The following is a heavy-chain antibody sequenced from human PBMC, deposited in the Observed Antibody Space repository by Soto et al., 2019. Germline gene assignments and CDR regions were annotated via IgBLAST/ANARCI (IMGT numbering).Heavy chain of an antibody. V-gene: IGHV3-15*01. Sequence: GGSLRLSCAASGFTFSNAWMSWVRQAPGKGLEWVGRIKSKSDGGTTDYAAPVKGRFTISRDDSKNTLYLQMNSLKTDDTALYYCTTQGSGSYPYFDYWGQGTLVTVSS. CDR2: IKSKSDGGTT. D-gene: IGHD1-26*01. CDR3: TTQGSGSYPYFDY. J-gene: IGHJ4*02. CDR1: GFTFSNAW.